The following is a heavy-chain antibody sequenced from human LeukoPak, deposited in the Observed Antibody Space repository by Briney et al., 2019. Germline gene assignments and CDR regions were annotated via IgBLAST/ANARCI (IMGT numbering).Heavy chain of an antibody. V-gene: IGHV3-23*01. CDR2: ISGSGGST. CDR3: AKGQHPTYYDVLTGSYGMDV. Sequence: QPGGSLRLSCAASGFTFSSYAMSWVRQAPGKGLEWVSAISGSGGSTYYADSVKCRFTISRDNSKNTLYLQMNSLRAEDTAVYYCAKGQHPTYYDVLTGSYGMDVWGQGTTVTVSS. J-gene: IGHJ6*02. CDR1: GFTFSSYA. D-gene: IGHD3-9*01.